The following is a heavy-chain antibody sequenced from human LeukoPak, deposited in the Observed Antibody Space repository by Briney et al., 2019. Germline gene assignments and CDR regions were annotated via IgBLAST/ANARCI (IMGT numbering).Heavy chain of an antibody. CDR2: ISAYSGNT. CDR3: ARGADTGSYGSLVYFDY. Sequence: GASVKVSCKASGYTFTSHGISWVRQAPGQGLEWMGLISAYSGNTNFAQKLQGRVTMTTDTSTSTAYMELRSLRSDDTAVYFCARGADTGSYGSLVYFDYWGQGTLVTVSS. J-gene: IGHJ4*02. D-gene: IGHD3-16*01. V-gene: IGHV1-18*01. CDR1: GYTFTSHG.